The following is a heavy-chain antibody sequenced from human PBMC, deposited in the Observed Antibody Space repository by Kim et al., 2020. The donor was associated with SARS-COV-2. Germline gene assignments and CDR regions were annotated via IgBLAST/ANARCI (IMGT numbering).Heavy chain of an antibody. Sequence: GGSLRLSCSASGFTFSSYAMHWVRQAPGKGLEYVSGISTNGGSTYYADSVKDRFFISRDNSRNMLNLQMSSLRSEDTAVYYCVKERTSGWYDFDYWGQGTLVTVSS. V-gene: IGHV3-64D*06. CDR1: GFTFSSYA. CDR2: ISTNGGST. CDR3: VKERTSGWYDFDY. D-gene: IGHD6-19*01. J-gene: IGHJ4*02.